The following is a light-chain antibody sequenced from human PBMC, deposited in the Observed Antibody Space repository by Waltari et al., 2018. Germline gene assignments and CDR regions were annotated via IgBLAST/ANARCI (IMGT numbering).Light chain of an antibody. CDR2: GAS. Sequence: EIVLTQSPGTLSLSLGERATLSCRASQSVSRALAGYQPKPGQAPRRLIYGASTRATGIPDRFSGSGSGTDFSLTISRLEPDDFAVYYCQHYLRLPVTFGQGTTVEI. CDR1: QSVSRA. CDR3: QHYLRLPVT. V-gene: IGKV3-20*01. J-gene: IGKJ1*01.